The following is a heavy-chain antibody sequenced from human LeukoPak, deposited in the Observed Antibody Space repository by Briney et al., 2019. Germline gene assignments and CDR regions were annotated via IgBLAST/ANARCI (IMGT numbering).Heavy chain of an antibody. CDR3: ARVREGYGSGSYSFDP. J-gene: IGHJ5*02. CDR2: IDPSGGST. Sequence: ASVKVSCKASGYTFTSYYMHWVRQAPGQGLEWMGIIDPSGGSTIYAQKLQGRVTMTTDTSTSTAYMELRSLRSDDTAVYYCARVREGYGSGSYSFDPWGQGTLVTVSS. V-gene: IGHV1-46*01. D-gene: IGHD3-10*01. CDR1: GYTFTSYY.